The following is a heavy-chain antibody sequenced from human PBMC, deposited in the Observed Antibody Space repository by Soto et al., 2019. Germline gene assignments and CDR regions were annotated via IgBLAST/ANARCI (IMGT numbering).Heavy chain of an antibody. V-gene: IGHV3-53*01. Sequence: PGGSLRLSCTTSGFTVSSSHMSWVRQAPGKGLDWVSVIYSGGNSYYAVSVQGRFTISRDNSKNTVYLQMNSLRGEDTAIYYCARLGPYGSETYSFRYNWFDPWGQGTLVTVLL. CDR1: GFTVSSSH. CDR3: ARLGPYGSETYSFRYNWFDP. J-gene: IGHJ5*02. CDR2: IYSGGNS. D-gene: IGHD3-10*01.